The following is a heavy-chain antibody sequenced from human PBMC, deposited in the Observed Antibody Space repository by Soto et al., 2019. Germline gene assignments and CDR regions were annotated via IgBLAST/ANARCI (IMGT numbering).Heavy chain of an antibody. Sequence: GGSLRLSCAASGFTFSSHAMSWVRQAPGKGLEWVSGISGTGDSTYYADSVKARFTISRDNSRNTLYLQLNSLRAEDTAVYYCAREGGNGFGPEPSHFAPGGQGTQVTASS. CDR2: ISGTGDST. D-gene: IGHD3-16*01. V-gene: IGHV3-23*01. CDR3: AREGGNGFGPEPSHFAP. CDR1: GFTFSSHA. J-gene: IGHJ5*02.